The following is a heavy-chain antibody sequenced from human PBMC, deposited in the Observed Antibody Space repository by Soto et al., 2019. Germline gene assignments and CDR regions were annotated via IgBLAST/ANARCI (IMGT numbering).Heavy chain of an antibody. CDR3: ARDLSRSGVYSSGCYSSVGMDV. J-gene: IGHJ6*02. CDR2: ISSSSSYI. D-gene: IGHD6-19*01. Sequence: PGGSLRLSCAASGFTFSSYSMNWVRQAPGKGLEWVSSISSSSSYIYYADSVKGRFTISRDNAKNSLYLQMNSLRAEDTAVYSCARDLSRSGVYSSGCYSSVGMDVWGQGTTVTVSS. V-gene: IGHV3-21*01. CDR1: GFTFSSYS.